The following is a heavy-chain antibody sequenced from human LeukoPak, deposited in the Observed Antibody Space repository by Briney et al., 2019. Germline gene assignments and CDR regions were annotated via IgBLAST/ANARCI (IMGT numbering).Heavy chain of an antibody. CDR2: IYYSGST. V-gene: IGHV4-59*08. J-gene: IGHJ4*02. Sequence: SETLSLTCTVSGGSISSYYWSWIRQPPGKGLEWIGYIYYSGSTYYNPSLKSRVTISVDTSKNQFSLKLSSVTAADTAVYYCARRSRDGYNSYFDYWGQGTLVTVSS. D-gene: IGHD5-24*01. CDR3: ARRSRDGYNSYFDY. CDR1: GGSISSYY.